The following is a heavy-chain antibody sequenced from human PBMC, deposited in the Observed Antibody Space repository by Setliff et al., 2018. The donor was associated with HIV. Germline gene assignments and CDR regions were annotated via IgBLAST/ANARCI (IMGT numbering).Heavy chain of an antibody. J-gene: IGHJ6*03. Sequence: SETLSLTCTVSGDSSSNDYWTWVRQPPGKGLEWIGNIHTSGTTKYNPPLNSRVTISVDMSKSQFSLRLSSVTAADTAMYYCARECYRSGGYYSGWKYYYMDVWGKGTTVTVSS. CDR3: ARECYRSGGYYSGWKYYYMDV. D-gene: IGHD2-15*01. CDR2: IHTSGTT. CDR1: GDSSSNDY. V-gene: IGHV4-4*08.